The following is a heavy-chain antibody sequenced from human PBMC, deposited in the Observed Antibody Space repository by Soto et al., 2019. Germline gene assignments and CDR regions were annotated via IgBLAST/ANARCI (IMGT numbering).Heavy chain of an antibody. D-gene: IGHD5-12*01. Sequence: SETLSLTCTVSGDSIISGDYLWSWIRQHPGKGLEWIGYIYYRGSTYYNPSLRSRVTMAVDTSKNQFSLKLSSVTAADTAVYYCARETRRASSGYDFLSDYFDYWGQGTPVTVSS. V-gene: IGHV4-31*03. CDR3: ARETRRASSGYDFLSDYFDY. CDR2: IYYRGST. CDR1: GDSIISGDYL. J-gene: IGHJ4*02.